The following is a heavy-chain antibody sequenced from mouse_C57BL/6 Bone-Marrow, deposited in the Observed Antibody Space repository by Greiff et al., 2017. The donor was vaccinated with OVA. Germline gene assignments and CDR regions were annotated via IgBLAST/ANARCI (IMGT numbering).Heavy chain of an antibody. CDR1: GYTFTSYD. D-gene: IGHD1-1*02. V-gene: IGHV1-85*01. CDR3: ARYGRQFAY. J-gene: IGHJ3*01. CDR2: AYPRDGST. Sequence: LVESGPELVKPGASVKLSCKASGYTFTSYDINLVKQRPGQGLDRIGWAYPRDGSTKCNETFKGRAILPVDASSSTAYMELHSLTSEDSAVYFCARYGRQFAYWGQGTLVTVSA.